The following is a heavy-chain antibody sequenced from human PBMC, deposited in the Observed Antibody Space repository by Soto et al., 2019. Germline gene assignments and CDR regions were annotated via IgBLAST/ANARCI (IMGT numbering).Heavy chain of an antibody. Sequence: QMQLVQSGAEVKKPGSSVKISCKASGGTFGNLGISWLRQAPGQGLEWMGGTIPIFDTPHYAEKFRDRVTITADATTTAYLELTRLTSADTAPYYCARDREDGSETKYNWFDSWGQGTLVTVSS. CDR1: GGTFGNLG. J-gene: IGHJ5*01. CDR2: TIPIFDTP. CDR3: ARDREDGSETKYNWFDS. V-gene: IGHV1-69*01.